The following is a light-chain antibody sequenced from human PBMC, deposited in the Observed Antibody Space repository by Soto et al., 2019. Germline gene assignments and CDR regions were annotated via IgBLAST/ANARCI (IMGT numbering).Light chain of an antibody. Sequence: QSALTQPASVSGSPGQSITISCTGTSSDVGSYNLVSWYQQHPGKAPKLMIFEGSKRPSGVSNRFSGSKSGNTASLTISGLQAEDEDEYYCCSYAGSRTLIFGGGTKVTVL. CDR2: EGS. V-gene: IGLV2-23*01. CDR3: CSYAGSRTLI. CDR1: SSDVGSYNL. J-gene: IGLJ2*01.